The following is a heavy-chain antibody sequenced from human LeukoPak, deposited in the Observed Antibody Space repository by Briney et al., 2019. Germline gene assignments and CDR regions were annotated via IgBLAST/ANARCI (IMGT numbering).Heavy chain of an antibody. V-gene: IGHV3-20*04. CDR3: ARGYYYGDYGIVDY. CDR2: INWNGGST. D-gene: IGHD4-17*01. CDR1: GFTFDDYG. J-gene: IGHJ4*02. Sequence: GGSLRLSCAASGFTFDDYGMSWVRQAPGKGLEWVSGINWNGGSTGYADSVKGRFTISRDNAKNSLYLQMNSLRAEDTALYYCARGYYYGDYGIVDYWGQGTLVTVSS.